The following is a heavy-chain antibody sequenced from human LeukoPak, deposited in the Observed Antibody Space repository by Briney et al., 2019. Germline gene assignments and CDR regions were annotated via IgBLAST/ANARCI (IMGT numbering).Heavy chain of an antibody. CDR1: GFTFSSYS. Sequence: GGSLRLSCAASGFTFSSYSMNWVRQAPGKGLEWVSSISSSSSYIYYADSVKGRFTISRDNAKNSLYLQMNSLRAEDTAVYYCARVANRYYYYYMDVWGKGTTVTISS. CDR2: ISSSSSYI. CDR3: ARVANRYYYYYMDV. D-gene: IGHD1-14*01. V-gene: IGHV3-21*01. J-gene: IGHJ6*03.